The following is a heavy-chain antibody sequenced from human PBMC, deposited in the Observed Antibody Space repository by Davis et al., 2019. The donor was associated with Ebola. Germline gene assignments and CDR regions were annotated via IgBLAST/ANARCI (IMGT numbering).Heavy chain of an antibody. CDR2: INPKDGRT. CDR3: ARGRTAIGADV. CDR1: GYTFINDY. J-gene: IGHJ6*02. D-gene: IGHD6-25*01. V-gene: IGHV1-46*01. Sequence: AASVKVSCKASGYTFINDYIHWVRQAPGQGPEWMGIINPKDGRTTFAQKFQGRIIMARDTSKSTAYMELSSLSLDDTAVYYCARGRTAIGADVWGQGTTVTVS.